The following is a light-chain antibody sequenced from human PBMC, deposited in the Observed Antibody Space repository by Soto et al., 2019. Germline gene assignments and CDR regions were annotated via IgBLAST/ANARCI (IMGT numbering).Light chain of an antibody. J-gene: IGLJ1*01. V-gene: IGLV2-14*01. CDR2: EVS. CDR1: SSNIGNNY. CDR3: SSYSISTAYL. Sequence: QSVLTQPPSVSAAPGQKVTISCSGSSSNIGNNYVSWYQLHPGKAPKLMVFEVSNRPSGVSYRFSGSKSGNTASLTISGLQAEDEADYFCSSYSISTAYLFGTGTKVTVL.